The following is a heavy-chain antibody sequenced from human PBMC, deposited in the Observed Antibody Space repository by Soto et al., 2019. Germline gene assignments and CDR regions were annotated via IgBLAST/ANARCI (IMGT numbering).Heavy chain of an antibody. V-gene: IGHV3-11*01. J-gene: IGHJ6*02. Sequence: GSLRLSCAASGFPFSDHYMNWIRKSPGKGLEWVSYITNSGTTMYYADSVKGRFTISRDNAKNSLYLHMNNLRAEDTALYYCARGRRFYYYAMDVWGQGTTVTVSS. CDR1: GFPFSDHY. CDR3: ARGRRFYYYAMDV. CDR2: ITNSGTTM.